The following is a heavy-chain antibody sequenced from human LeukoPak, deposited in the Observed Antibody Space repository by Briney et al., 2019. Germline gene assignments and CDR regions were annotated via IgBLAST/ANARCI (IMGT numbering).Heavy chain of an antibody. D-gene: IGHD3-22*01. J-gene: IGHJ4*02. CDR2: IYYSGST. Sequence: SETLSLTCTVSGGSISSYYWSWIRQPPGKGLEWIGYIYYSGSTNYNPSLKSRVTISVDTSKNQFSLKLSSVTAADTAVYYCARLDYYDSSGYSPFDYWGQGTLVTVSS. CDR3: ARLDYYDSSGYSPFDY. CDR1: GGSISSYY. V-gene: IGHV4-59*12.